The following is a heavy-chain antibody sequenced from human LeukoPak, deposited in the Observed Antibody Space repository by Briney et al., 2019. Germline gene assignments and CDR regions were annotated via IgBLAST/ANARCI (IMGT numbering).Heavy chain of an antibody. CDR1: GFTFGDYA. V-gene: IGHV3-49*03. D-gene: IGHD2-2*01. Sequence: TGGSLRLSCTASGFTFGDYAMSWFRQAPGKGLEWVGFIRSKAYGGTTENAASVKGRFTISRDDSKSIAYLQMNSLKTEDTAVYYCARGGVYCSSVSCSVDYWGQGILVIVSS. CDR2: IRSKAYGGTT. J-gene: IGHJ4*02. CDR3: ARGGVYCSSVSCSVDY.